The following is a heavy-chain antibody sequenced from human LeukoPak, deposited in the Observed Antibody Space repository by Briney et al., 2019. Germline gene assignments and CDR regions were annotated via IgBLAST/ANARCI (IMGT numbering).Heavy chain of an antibody. CDR3: ARPGTNSPANFSPFDS. Sequence: GESLKISCKTSGYDFTTYWIGWVRQMPGKGLEWMGIIYPGDSDTRYSPSFRGQVTISADKSIATAYLRWSSLRASDTAMYYCARPGTNSPANFSPFDSWGQGTLVTVSS. V-gene: IGHV5-51*01. CDR2: IYPGDSDT. CDR1: GYDFTTYW. D-gene: IGHD4-23*01. J-gene: IGHJ4*02.